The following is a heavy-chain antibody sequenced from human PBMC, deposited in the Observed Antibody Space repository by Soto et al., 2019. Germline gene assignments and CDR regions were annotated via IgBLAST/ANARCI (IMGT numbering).Heavy chain of an antibody. CDR1: GFMVSSNY. Sequence: EVKLVESGGGLVQPGGSLRLSCAASGFMVSSNYMSWVRQAPGKGLEWVSVTYSAGTTNYADSVKGRFTISRDNSKNTLDLQMNSLRADDTAMYSCARWVTVYGGLDYWGQGTLVTVSS. CDR2: TYSAGTT. CDR3: ARWVTVYGGLDY. J-gene: IGHJ4*02. D-gene: IGHD2-8*01. V-gene: IGHV3-66*01.